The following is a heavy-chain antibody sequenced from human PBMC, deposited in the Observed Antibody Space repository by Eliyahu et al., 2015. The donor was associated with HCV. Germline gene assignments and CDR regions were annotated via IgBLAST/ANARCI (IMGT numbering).Heavy chain of an antibody. Sequence: EVHLVESGGGLVEPGRSLRLSCETSGFSFSSTTMNWVRQAPGKGLEWISYISIRGTVTYYADSVRGRFTVSRDNARNSLFLQMNSLRGEDTALYYCARGDFLDYWGQGTRGSPSPQ. CDR3: ARGDFLDY. CDR2: ISIRGTVT. V-gene: IGHV3-48*01. CDR1: GFSFSSTT. D-gene: IGHD2-21*02. J-gene: IGHJ4*02.